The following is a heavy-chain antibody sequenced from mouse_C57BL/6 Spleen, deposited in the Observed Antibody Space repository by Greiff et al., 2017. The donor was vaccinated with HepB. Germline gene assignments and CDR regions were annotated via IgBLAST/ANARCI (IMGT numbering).Heavy chain of an antibody. CDR1: GFNIKDDY. D-gene: IGHD2-2*01. V-gene: IGHV14-4*01. Sequence: EVQLQQSGAELVRPGASVKLSCTASGFNIKDDYMHWVKQRPEQGLEWIGWIDPENGDTEYASKFQGKATITADTYSNTAYLQLSSLTSEDTAVYYCTTVTMVTPGAMDYWGQGISVTVSS. CDR2: IDPENGDT. CDR3: TTVTMVTPGAMDY. J-gene: IGHJ4*01.